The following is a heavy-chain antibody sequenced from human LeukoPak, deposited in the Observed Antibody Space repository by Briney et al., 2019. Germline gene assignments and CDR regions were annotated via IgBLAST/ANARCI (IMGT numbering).Heavy chain of an antibody. Sequence: GGSLRLSCAASGFTVSSNYMSWVRQAPGKGLEWVSVIYSGGSTYYADSVKGRFTISRDNSKNTLYLQMNSLRAEDTAVYYCARAWSSGYYSYYYYYMDVWGKGTTVTVSS. J-gene: IGHJ6*03. V-gene: IGHV3-53*01. CDR2: IYSGGST. D-gene: IGHD3-22*01. CDR3: ARAWSSGYYSYYYYYMDV. CDR1: GFTVSSNY.